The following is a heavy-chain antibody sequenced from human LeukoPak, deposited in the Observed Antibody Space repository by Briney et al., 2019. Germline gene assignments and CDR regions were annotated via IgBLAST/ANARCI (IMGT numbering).Heavy chain of an antibody. D-gene: IGHD1-26*01. CDR2: ISSSSYYI. CDR1: GFTFSSYE. CDR3: ARAGYSGNYRDAFDI. V-gene: IGHV3-21*01. Sequence: GGSLRLSCAASGFTFSSYEMNWVRQAPGKGLEWVSSISSSSYYIYYADSVKGRFTISRDNAKNSLYLQMHSLRAEDTAVYYCARAGYSGNYRDAFDIWGQGTMVTVSS. J-gene: IGHJ3*02.